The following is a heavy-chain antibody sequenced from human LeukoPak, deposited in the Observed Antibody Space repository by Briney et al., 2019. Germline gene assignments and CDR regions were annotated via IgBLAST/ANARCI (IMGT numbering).Heavy chain of an antibody. V-gene: IGHV4-61*01. Sequence: PSETLSLTCTVSGGSISSSSYYWGWIRQPPGKRLEWIGYIYYSGSTNYNPSLKSRVTISVDTSKNQFSLKLSSVTAADTAVYYCAREKLGFDYWGQGTLVTVSS. J-gene: IGHJ4*02. CDR3: AREKLGFDY. D-gene: IGHD7-27*01. CDR2: IYYSGST. CDR1: GGSISSSSYY.